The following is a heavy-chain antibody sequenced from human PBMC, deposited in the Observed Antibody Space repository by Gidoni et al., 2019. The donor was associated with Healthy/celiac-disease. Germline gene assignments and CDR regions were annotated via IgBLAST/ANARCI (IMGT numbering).Heavy chain of an antibody. CDR2: ISYDGSNK. D-gene: IGHD2-21*02. V-gene: IGHV3-30*18. Sequence: QVQLVESGGGVVQPGRSLRRSCAASGYAFSSYGMHWVRQAPGKGLEWVAVISYDGSNKYYADSVKGRFTISRDNSKNTLYLQMNSLRAEDTAVYYCAKGSIVVVTAIGSYWGQGTLVTVSS. CDR3: AKGSIVVVTAIGSY. J-gene: IGHJ4*02. CDR1: GYAFSSYG.